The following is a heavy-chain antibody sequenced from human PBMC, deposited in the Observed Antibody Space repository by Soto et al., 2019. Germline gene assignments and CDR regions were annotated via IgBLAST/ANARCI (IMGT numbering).Heavy chain of an antibody. CDR2: ISGSGGST. J-gene: IGHJ6*02. CDR1: GCTFGDYA. Sequence: RGSLRLSCTASGCTFGDYAMSLVRQAQGKGLEWVSAISGSGGSTYYADSVKGRFTISRDNSKNTLYLQMNSLRAEDTAVYYCAKEWGQQLGTCMDVWGQGTTVTVSS. D-gene: IGHD6-13*01. CDR3: AKEWGQQLGTCMDV. V-gene: IGHV3-23*01.